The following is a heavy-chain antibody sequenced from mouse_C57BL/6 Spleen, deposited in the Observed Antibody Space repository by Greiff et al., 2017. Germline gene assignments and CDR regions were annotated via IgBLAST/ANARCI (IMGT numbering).Heavy chain of an antibody. Sequence: QVQLQQPGAELVRPGSSVKLSCKASGYTFTSYWMHWVKQRPIHGLEWIGNIDPSDSETHYNQKFKDKATLTVDKSSSTAYMQLSSLTSEDSAVYYCARRIYTGPFDYWGQGTTLTVSS. V-gene: IGHV1-52*01. J-gene: IGHJ2*01. CDR3: ARRIYTGPFDY. CDR1: GYTFTSYW. CDR2: IDPSDSET. D-gene: IGHD2-1*01.